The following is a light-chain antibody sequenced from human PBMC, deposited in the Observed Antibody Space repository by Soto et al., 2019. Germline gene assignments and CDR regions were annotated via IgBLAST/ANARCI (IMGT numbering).Light chain of an antibody. CDR2: EVT. J-gene: IGLJ1*01. Sequence: QSALTQPASVSGSPGQSIIISCTGTGSDIGRSDFVSWFQQLPGSVPKLMIYEVTGRPSGTPDRFSGSKSGNTASLAISGLQPEDEADYYCISCTSVNIRCVFGTGTKVTVL. V-gene: IGLV2-14*01. CDR3: ISCTSVNIRCV. CDR1: GSDIGRSDF.